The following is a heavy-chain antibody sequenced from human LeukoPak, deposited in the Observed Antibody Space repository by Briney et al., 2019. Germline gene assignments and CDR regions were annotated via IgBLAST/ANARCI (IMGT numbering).Heavy chain of an antibody. CDR3: ARSAVASGINYLDP. J-gene: IGHJ5*02. Sequence: PGGSLRLSCEASGFTVSDNYINWIRQAPGKGLEWVAAIFSGGGTYYIDSVKGRFTISRDNAKNTLYLQMNSLRAEDTAMYYCARSAVASGINYLDPWGQGTLVTVSS. CDR1: GFTVSDNY. D-gene: IGHD6-13*01. CDR2: IFSGGGT. V-gene: IGHV3-53*01.